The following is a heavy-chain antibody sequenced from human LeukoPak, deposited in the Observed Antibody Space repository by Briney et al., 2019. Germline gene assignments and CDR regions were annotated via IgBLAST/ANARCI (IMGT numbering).Heavy chain of an antibody. J-gene: IGHJ4*02. CDR1: GFTFSSYS. CDR3: ARDSYKYGSGSSLTY. V-gene: IGHV3-48*01. D-gene: IGHD3-10*01. CDR2: ISSSSSTI. Sequence: GGSLRLSCAASGFTFSSYSMNWVRQAPGKGLEWVSYISSSSSTIYYADSVKGRFTISRDNAKNSLYLQMNSLRAEDTAVYYCARDSYKYGSGSSLTYWGQGTLVTVSS.